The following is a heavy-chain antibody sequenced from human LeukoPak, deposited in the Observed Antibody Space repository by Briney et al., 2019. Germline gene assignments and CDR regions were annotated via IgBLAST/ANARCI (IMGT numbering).Heavy chain of an antibody. CDR1: GYTFTSYY. CDR2: INPSSGGT. CDR3: ARHGSGRYYPAEGRVDY. J-gene: IGHJ4*02. V-gene: IGHV1-46*03. Sequence: GASVKVSCNAFGYTFTSYYIHWVRQAPGQGLEWLGIINPSSGGTMYAQKFQGRVTMTRDTSTSTVYMELSSLRSEDTAVYYCARHGSGRYYPAEGRVDYWGQGTLVTVSS. D-gene: IGHD3-10*01.